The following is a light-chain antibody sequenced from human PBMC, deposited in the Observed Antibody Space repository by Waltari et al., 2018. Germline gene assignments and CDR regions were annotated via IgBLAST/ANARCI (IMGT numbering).Light chain of an antibody. CDR1: SSDIGAGYD. CDR3: HSYASALSAV. CDR2: AYT. Sequence: QSVLTQPRSVSGAPGQTVTISDAGSSSDIGAGYDGHWYQQLPGAAPKLLIYAYTSRPSGVPDRFSGSKSGSSASLAINGLQPEDEADYYCHSYASALSAVFGGGTKVTVL. J-gene: IGLJ3*02. V-gene: IGLV1-40*01.